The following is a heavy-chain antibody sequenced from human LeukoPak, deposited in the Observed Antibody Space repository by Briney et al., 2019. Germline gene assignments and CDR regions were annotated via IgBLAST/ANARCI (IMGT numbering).Heavy chain of an antibody. J-gene: IGHJ5*02. CDR3: ARARTTVTTREFDP. V-gene: IGHV1-2*02. CDR1: AYTFTDYF. CDR2: LNPYSGAT. Sequence: ASVKVSCKASAYTFTDYFIHWVRQAPGQGLEWMGWLNPYSGATNYARRFQGRVTMTRDTSISTAYLELSSLTSDDTALYYCARARTTVTTREFDPWGQGTLVTVSS. D-gene: IGHD4-17*01.